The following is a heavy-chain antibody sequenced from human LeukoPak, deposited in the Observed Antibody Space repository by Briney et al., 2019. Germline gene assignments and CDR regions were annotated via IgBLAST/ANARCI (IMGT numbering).Heavy chain of an antibody. V-gene: IGHV4-39*01. CDR3: ARSVLLTAAAGLEY. J-gene: IGHJ4*02. D-gene: IGHD6-13*01. Sequence: SETLSLTCTVSGDSITSNNYYWGWIRQPPGKGLEWIGSIFSDGSAYYSPTLVSRVSISIHTSKTEFSLKLNSLTAADTAIYYSARSVLLTAAAGLEYWGQGALVTVSS. CDR2: IFSDGSA. CDR1: GDSITSNNYY.